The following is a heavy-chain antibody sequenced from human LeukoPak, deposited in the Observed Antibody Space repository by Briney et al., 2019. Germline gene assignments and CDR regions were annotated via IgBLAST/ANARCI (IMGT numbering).Heavy chain of an antibody. V-gene: IGHV3-33*01. D-gene: IGHD2-15*01. CDR1: GFSFSSYG. CDR2: IWYDGSNK. CDR3: ARGGGFVAPDY. Sequence: GGSLRLSCAASGFSFSSYGMHWVRQAPGKGLEWVAVIWYDGSNKYYADSVKGRFTISRDNSKNTLYLQMNSLRAEDTAVYYCARGGGFVAPDYWGQGTLVTVSS. J-gene: IGHJ4*02.